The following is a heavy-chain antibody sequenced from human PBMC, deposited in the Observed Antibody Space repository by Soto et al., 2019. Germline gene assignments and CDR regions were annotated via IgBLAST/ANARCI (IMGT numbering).Heavy chain of an antibody. CDR2: FDPEDGEI. CDR3: ATIGLKYDFWSGYFDY. Sequence: ASVKVSCKVSVYTLTELSMHWVRQAHGKEIEWMGGFDPEDGEIIYAQKFKGRVTMTEDTSTYTAYMELSSLRSEDTAFFYCATIGLKYDFWSGYFDYWGQGTLVTVSS. CDR1: VYTLTELS. V-gene: IGHV1-24*01. D-gene: IGHD3-3*01. J-gene: IGHJ4*02.